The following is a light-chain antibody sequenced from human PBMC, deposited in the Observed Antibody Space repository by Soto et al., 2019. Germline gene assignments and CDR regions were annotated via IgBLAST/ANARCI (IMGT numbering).Light chain of an antibody. J-gene: IGLJ3*02. CDR1: TSNIGSHY. V-gene: IGLV1-47*01. CDR3: AAWDDSLSGRV. CDR2: RNN. Sequence: QPVLTQPPSASGTPGQRVTISCSGGTSNIGSHYVCWYQQLPGTAPKLLIYRNNQRPSGVPDRFSGSKSGTSASLAISGLRSEDDADYYCAAWDDSLSGRVFGGGTKLTVL.